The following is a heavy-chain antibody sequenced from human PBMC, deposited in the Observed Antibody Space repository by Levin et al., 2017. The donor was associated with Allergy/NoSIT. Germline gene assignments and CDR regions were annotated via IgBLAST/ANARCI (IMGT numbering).Heavy chain of an antibody. CDR3: AREGHYGDYFDY. Sequence: SETLSLTCTVSGGSVSSGSNYWSWIRQPPGKGLEWIGYIYYSGSTIYNPSLKSRVTISVDTSKNQFSLKLSSVTAADTAVYYCAREGHYGDYFDYWGQGTLVTVSS. D-gene: IGHD4-17*01. J-gene: IGHJ4*02. V-gene: IGHV4-61*01. CDR1: GGSVSSGSNY. CDR2: IYYSGST.